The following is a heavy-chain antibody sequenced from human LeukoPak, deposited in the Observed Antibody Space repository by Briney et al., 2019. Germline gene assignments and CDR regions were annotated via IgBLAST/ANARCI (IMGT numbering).Heavy chain of an antibody. CDR1: GFTFSSYW. CDR3: ARVKSGYSYGPHYYYYYYMDV. J-gene: IGHJ6*03. Sequence: HPGGSLRLSCAASGFTFSSYWMSWVRQAPGKGLEWVANIKQDGSEKNYVDSVKGRFTISRDNAKNSLYLQMNSLRAEDTAVYYCARVKSGYSYGPHYYYYYYMDVWGKGTTVTVSS. D-gene: IGHD5-18*01. CDR2: IKQDGSEK. V-gene: IGHV3-7*04.